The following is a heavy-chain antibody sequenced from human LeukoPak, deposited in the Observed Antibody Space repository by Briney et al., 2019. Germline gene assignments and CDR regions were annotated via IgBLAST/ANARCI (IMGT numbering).Heavy chain of an antibody. Sequence: GASVKVSCKASGYTFTGYYMHWVRQAPGQGLEWMGWINPNSCGTNYAQKFQGRVTMTRNTSISTACMELSRLRSDDTAVYYCARALKSRYNWFDPWGQGTLVTVSS. CDR2: INPNSCGT. D-gene: IGHD1-14*01. V-gene: IGHV1-2*02. CDR1: GYTFTGYY. J-gene: IGHJ5*02. CDR3: ARALKSRYNWFDP.